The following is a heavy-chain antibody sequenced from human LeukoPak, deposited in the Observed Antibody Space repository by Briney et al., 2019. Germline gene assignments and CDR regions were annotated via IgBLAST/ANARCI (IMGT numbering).Heavy chain of an antibody. CDR1: IGSFSGYC. CDR2: INHSGTT. D-gene: IGHD3-16*01. CDR3: ARRLERWGPEGDAFDI. V-gene: IGHV4-34*01. Sequence: SETLSLTCAVYIGSFSGYCWSWIRQPPGKGLEWIGEINHSGTTSWSPTLKSRVTISVDPSKNQFSLKMRSVTDADTAVYHCARRLERWGPEGDAFDIWSRGTMVTVFS. J-gene: IGHJ3*02.